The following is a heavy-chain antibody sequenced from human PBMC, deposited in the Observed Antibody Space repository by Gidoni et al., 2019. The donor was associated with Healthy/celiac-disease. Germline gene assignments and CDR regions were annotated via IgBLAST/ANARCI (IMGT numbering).Heavy chain of an antibody. CDR1: GGSISSGSYY. D-gene: IGHD2-21*02. Sequence: QVQLQESGPGLVKPSQTLSLTCTVSGGSISSGSYYWSWIRQPAGKGLEWIVRIYTSGSTNYNPSLKSRVTISVDTSKNQFSLKLSSVTAADTAVYYCARGRGVVTDYFDYWGQGTLVTVSS. J-gene: IGHJ4*02. CDR3: ARGRGVVTDYFDY. CDR2: IYTSGST. V-gene: IGHV4-61*02.